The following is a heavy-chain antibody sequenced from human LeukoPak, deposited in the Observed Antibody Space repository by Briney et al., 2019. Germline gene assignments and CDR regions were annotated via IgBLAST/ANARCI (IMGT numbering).Heavy chain of an antibody. J-gene: IGHJ3*02. CDR1: GYTFTSYD. V-gene: IGHV1-8*01. Sequence: ASVKVSCKASGYTFTSYDINWVRQATGQGLEWMGWMNPNSGNTGYAQKFQGRVTMTRNTSISTAYMELSSLRSEDTAVYYCATAAYSSGWYVAFDIWGQGTMVTVSS. CDR2: MNPNSGNT. D-gene: IGHD6-19*01. CDR3: ATAAYSSGWYVAFDI.